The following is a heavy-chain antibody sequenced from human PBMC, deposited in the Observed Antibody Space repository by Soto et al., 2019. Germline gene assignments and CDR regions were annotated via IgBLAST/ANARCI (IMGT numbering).Heavy chain of an antibody. D-gene: IGHD6-13*01. J-gene: IGHJ6*02. V-gene: IGHV3-48*02. Sequence: EVQLVESGGGLVQPGGSLRLSCAASGLTFSSYSMNWVRQAPGKGLEWVSYISSSSSTIYYADSVKGRFTISRDNAKNSLYLQMNSLRDEDTAVYYCARDISSWYEGVYYYGMDVWGQGTTVTVSS. CDR2: ISSSSSTI. CDR3: ARDISSWYEGVYYYGMDV. CDR1: GLTFSSYS.